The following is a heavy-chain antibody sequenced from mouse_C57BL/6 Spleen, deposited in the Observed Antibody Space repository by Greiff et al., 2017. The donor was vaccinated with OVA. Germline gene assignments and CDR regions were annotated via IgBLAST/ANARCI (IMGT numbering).Heavy chain of an antibody. CDR1: GFTFSNYW. Sequence: EVKLVESGGGLVQPGGSMKLSCVASGFTFSNYWMNWVRQSPEKGLEWVAQIRLKSDNYATHYAESVKGRFTISRDDSKSSVYLQMNNLSAEDTGIYYCTYYDYAFAYWGQGTLVTVSA. J-gene: IGHJ3*01. CDR2: IRLKSDNYAT. CDR3: TYYDYAFAY. D-gene: IGHD2-4*01. V-gene: IGHV6-3*01.